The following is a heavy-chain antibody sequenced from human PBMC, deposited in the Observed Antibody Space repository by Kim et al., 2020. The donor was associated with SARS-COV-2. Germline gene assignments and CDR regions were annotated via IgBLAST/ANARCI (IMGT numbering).Heavy chain of an antibody. V-gene: IGHV3-33*01. Sequence: SNKNYAASVKGRFTIARDNSKNTLYLQMNSLRAEDTGVYYCARGRSGFDPWGQGTLVTVSS. CDR3: ARGRSGFDP. J-gene: IGHJ5*02. CDR2: SNK.